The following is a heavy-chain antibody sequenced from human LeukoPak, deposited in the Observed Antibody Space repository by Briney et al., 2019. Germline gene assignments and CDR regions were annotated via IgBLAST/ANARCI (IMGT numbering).Heavy chain of an antibody. CDR3: ARDVWVGGSYARPLNFDY. Sequence: SVTVSCKASGGTFSSYAISWVRQAPGQGREWMGGIIPIFGTANYAQKFQGRVTITTDESTSPAYMELSSLRSEDTAVYYCARDVWVGGSYARPLNFDYWGQGTLVTVSS. J-gene: IGHJ4*02. CDR2: IIPIFGTA. D-gene: IGHD1-26*01. CDR1: GGTFSSYA. V-gene: IGHV1-69*05.